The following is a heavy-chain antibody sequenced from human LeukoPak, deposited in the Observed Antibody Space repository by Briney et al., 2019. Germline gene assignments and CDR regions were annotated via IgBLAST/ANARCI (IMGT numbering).Heavy chain of an antibody. V-gene: IGHV4-38-2*01. CDR2: IYHSGST. CDR1: GYSISSGYY. Sequence: SETLSLTCAVSGYSISSGYYWGWIRQPPGKGLEWIGSIYHSGSTDYNQSLKSRVTISVDTSKNQFSLKLSSVTAADTAVYYCARLESGYYGSGSPDYWGQGTLVTVSS. CDR3: ARLESGYYGSGSPDY. D-gene: IGHD3-10*01. J-gene: IGHJ4*02.